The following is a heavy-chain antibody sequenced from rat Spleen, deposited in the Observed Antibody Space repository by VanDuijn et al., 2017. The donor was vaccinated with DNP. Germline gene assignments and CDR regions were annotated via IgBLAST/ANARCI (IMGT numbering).Heavy chain of an antibody. D-gene: IGHD1-5*01. V-gene: IGHV3-1*01. CDR3: VRRNIRLSYAMDA. CDR1: GYSITTNY. J-gene: IGHJ4*01. Sequence: EVQLQESGPGLVQPSQSLSLTCSVTGYSITTNYWGWIRKFPGNKVEWIGHISDSGRINSNPSLKSRISITRDTSKNQFFLQFNSVTTEETATYFWVRRNIRLSYAMDAWGQGTSVTVSS. CDR2: ISDSGRI.